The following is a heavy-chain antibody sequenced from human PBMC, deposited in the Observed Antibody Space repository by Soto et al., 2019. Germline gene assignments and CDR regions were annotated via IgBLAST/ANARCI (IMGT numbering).Heavy chain of an antibody. J-gene: IGHJ4*02. CDR3: ATYGGDTGRFDY. CDR1: GGSISGSRYY. D-gene: IGHD4-17*01. CDR2: SGTT. Sequence: QLQLQESGPGLVNPSETLSLTCTVSGGSISGSRYYWGWIRQPPGKGLEWIGSGTTDYNPSLRSRVTISVDTSKEQFSLKLSSVTAADTAVYYCATYGGDTGRFDYWGQGALVTVSS. V-gene: IGHV4-39*01.